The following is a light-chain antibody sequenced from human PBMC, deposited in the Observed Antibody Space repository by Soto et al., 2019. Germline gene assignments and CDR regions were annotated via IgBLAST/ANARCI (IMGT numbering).Light chain of an antibody. CDR2: EVS. V-gene: IGLV2-14*01. CDR1: SSDVGGYDY. Sequence: QSVVTQPASVSGSPGQSITISCTGTSSDVGGYDYVSWYQQYPGKAPRLIIYEVSSRPSGVSNRFSGSKSGNTASLTISGLQTEDEADYYCQSYDSSTVVFGGGTKLTVL. J-gene: IGLJ2*01. CDR3: QSYDSSTVV.